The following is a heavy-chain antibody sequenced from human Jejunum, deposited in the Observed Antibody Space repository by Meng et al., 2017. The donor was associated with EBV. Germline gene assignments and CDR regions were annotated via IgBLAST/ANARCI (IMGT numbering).Heavy chain of an antibody. Sequence: QLQLQECGPGLVKPSETLSLTCTVSGGSISSSSYYWGWIRQPPGKGLEWIGTYYNSGSTYYNPSLKSRVTISVDTSKNQFSLKLISVTAADTAAYYCARQGPSGRTFNYWGQGTLVTVSS. CDR3: ARQGPSGRTFNY. J-gene: IGHJ4*02. CDR2: YYNSGST. D-gene: IGHD1-26*01. CDR1: GGSISSSSYY. V-gene: IGHV4-39*01.